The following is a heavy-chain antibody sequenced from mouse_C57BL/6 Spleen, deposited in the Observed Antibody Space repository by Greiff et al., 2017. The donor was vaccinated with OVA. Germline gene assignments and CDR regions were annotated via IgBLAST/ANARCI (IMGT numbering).Heavy chain of an antibody. CDR3: ANYYGYDGALYYYAMDY. D-gene: IGHD2-2*01. CDR2: IYPGDGDT. Sequence: VKLVESGPELVKPGASVKISCKASGYAFSSSWMNWVKQRPGKGLEWIGRIYPGDGDTNYNGKFKGKATLTADKSSSTAYMQRSSLTAEDSAVYFCANYYGYDGALYYYAMDYWGQGTSVTVSS. V-gene: IGHV1-82*01. CDR1: GYAFSSSW. J-gene: IGHJ4*01.